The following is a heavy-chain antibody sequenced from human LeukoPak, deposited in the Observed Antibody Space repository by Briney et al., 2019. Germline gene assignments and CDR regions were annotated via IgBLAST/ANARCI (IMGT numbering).Heavy chain of an antibody. Sequence: SQTLSLTCTVSGDSITSGGYYWSWIRQRPGKGLEWIGYIYKTGSTYYNPSLKSRVTMSVDTSRNQFSLKVNSVTAADTAVYYCARDVLRWGQGTLVTASS. J-gene: IGHJ4*02. CDR3: ARDVLR. CDR1: GDSITSGGYY. V-gene: IGHV4-31*03. CDR2: IYKTGST.